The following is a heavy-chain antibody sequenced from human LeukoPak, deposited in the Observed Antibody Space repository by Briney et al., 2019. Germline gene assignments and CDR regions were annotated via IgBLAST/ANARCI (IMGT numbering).Heavy chain of an antibody. CDR1: GFTFSSYG. J-gene: IGHJ4*02. D-gene: IGHD3-22*01. V-gene: IGHV3-30*18. Sequence: GGSLRLSCAASGFTFSSYGMHWVRQAPGKGLEWVAVISYDGSNKYYADSVKGRFTISRDNSKNTLYLQMNSLRAEDTAVYYCAKDPEFDYYDSSGYSAPDYWGQGTLVTVSS. CDR2: ISYDGSNK. CDR3: AKDPEFDYYDSSGYSAPDY.